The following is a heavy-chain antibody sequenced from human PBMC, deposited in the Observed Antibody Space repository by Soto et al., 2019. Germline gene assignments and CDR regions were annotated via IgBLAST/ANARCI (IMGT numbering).Heavy chain of an antibody. V-gene: IGHV4-30-4*01. CDR3: ASVNRVRGPLLRTFDY. J-gene: IGHJ4*02. D-gene: IGHD3-10*01. Sequence: QVQLQESGPGLVKPSQTLSLTCTVSGGSISSGDYYWSWIRQPPGKGLEWIGYIYYSGSTYYNPSLKSRVTISVDTSKNQFSLKLSYVTAADTAVYYCASVNRVRGPLLRTFDYWGQGTLVTVSS. CDR2: IYYSGST. CDR1: GGSISSGDYY.